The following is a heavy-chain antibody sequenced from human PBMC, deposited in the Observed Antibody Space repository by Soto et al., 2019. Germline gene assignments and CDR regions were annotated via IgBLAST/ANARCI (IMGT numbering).Heavy chain of an antibody. CDR1: GYSLTSYW. Sequence: GESLKISCKGSGYSLTSYWIGWVRQMPGKGLEWMGIIYPGDSDTRYSPSFQGQVTISADKSISTAYLQWSSLKASDTAMYYCARQIGYSSSSPFFFDIWGQGTMVTVS. V-gene: IGHV5-51*01. D-gene: IGHD6-6*01. J-gene: IGHJ3*02. CDR2: IYPGDSDT. CDR3: ARQIGYSSSSPFFFDI.